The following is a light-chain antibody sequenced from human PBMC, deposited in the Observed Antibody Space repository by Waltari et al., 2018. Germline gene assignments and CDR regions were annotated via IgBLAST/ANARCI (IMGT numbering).Light chain of an antibody. CDR3: MQALQAPDP. CDR1: QSLLHTNGYTY. Sequence: DLVMTHSPLSLPVTPGEPASISCTSSQSLLHTNGYTYLDWYLQKPGQSPQLLLYLASKRTSGVPDRCSGSGSGTDYTLKVSGVEAEDVGVYYSMQALQAPDPFGQGPRLEI. J-gene: IGKJ5*01. CDR2: LAS. V-gene: IGKV2-28*01.